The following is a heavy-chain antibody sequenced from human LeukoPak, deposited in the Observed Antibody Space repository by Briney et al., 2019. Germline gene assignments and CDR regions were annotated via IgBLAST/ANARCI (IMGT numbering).Heavy chain of an antibody. CDR1: GYSFTSYW. V-gene: IGHV5-51*01. D-gene: IGHD6-13*01. Sequence: GESLKIYCKGSGYSFTSYWIGWVRQMPGKGLEWMGIIYPGDSDTRYSPSFQGQVTISADKSISTAYLQWSSLKASDTAMHYCARRKRGSSSTTGNYYGMDVWGQGTTVTVSS. CDR2: IYPGDSDT. J-gene: IGHJ6*02. CDR3: ARRKRGSSSTTGNYYGMDV.